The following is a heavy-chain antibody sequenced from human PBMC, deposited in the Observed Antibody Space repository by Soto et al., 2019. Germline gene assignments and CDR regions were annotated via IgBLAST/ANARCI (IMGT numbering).Heavy chain of an antibody. V-gene: IGHV3-30*18. D-gene: IGHD7-27*01. Sequence: QVQLVESGGGVVQPGRSLRVSCATSGFTISNYNMHWVRQAPGKGLEWVALISLDGSNQYYADSVKGRFTVSRNNSKSMLNLHMISMSADATAMSYCAQEDGDANGHACDYWAQGTLVTFS. CDR1: GFTISNYN. CDR3: AQEDGDANGHACDY. J-gene: IGHJ4*02. CDR2: ISLDGSNQ.